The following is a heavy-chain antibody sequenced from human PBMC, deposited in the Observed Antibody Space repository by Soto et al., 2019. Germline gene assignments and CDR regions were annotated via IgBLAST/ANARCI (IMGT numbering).Heavy chain of an antibody. D-gene: IGHD6-19*01. V-gene: IGHV4-59*08. CDR1: DGSISSYY. CDR2: IYYSGST. CDR3: ARQVGGWAPWYFDY. J-gene: IGHJ4*02. Sequence: SETLSLTCTVSDGSISSYYWSWIRQPPGKGLEWIGYIYYSGSTNYNPSLKSRVTISVDTSKNQFSLKLSSVTAADTAVYYCARQVGGWAPWYFDYWGQGTLVTVSS.